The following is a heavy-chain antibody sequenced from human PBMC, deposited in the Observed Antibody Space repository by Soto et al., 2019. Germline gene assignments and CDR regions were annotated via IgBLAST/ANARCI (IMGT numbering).Heavy chain of an antibody. CDR3: ARGADGFDS. J-gene: IGHJ5*01. CDR1: GFTFSSSA. CDR2: ISHDGINK. Sequence: PGGSLRLSCAASGFTFSSSAMHWVRQAPGKGLEWVATISHDGINKYYADSMKGPFTISRDNSKNTLYLQMNTLRPEDTAVYYCARGADGFDSWGQGTLVTVSS. V-gene: IGHV3-30-3*01.